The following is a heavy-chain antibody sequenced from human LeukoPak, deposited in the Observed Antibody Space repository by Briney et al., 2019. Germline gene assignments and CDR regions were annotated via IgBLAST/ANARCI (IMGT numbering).Heavy chain of an antibody. Sequence: VASVKVSCKASGYTFTSYYTHWVRQAPGQGLEWMGIINPSGGSTSYAQKFQGRVTMTRDMSTSTVYMELSSLRSEDTAVYYCARGRITMVRGARGSIDYWGQGTLVTASS. J-gene: IGHJ4*02. V-gene: IGHV1-46*01. D-gene: IGHD3-10*01. CDR2: INPSGGST. CDR3: ARGRITMVRGARGSIDY. CDR1: GYTFTSYY.